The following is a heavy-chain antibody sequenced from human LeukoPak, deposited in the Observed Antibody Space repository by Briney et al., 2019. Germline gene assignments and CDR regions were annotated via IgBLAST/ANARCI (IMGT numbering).Heavy chain of an antibody. V-gene: IGHV3-48*03. J-gene: IGHJ6*04. CDR3: AELGITMIGGV. Sequence: GGSLRLSCAASGFTSGSCAMNWVRQAPGKGLEWVSYISSSGSTIYYADSVKGRFTISRDNAKNSLYLQMNSLRAEDTAVYYCAELGITMIGGVWGKGTTVTISS. CDR1: GFTSGSCA. CDR2: ISSSGSTI. D-gene: IGHD3-10*02.